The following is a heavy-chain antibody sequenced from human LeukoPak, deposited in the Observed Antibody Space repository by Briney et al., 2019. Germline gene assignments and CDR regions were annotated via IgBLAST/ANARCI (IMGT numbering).Heavy chain of an antibody. CDR2: ITASGGST. Sequence: GGSLRLSCAASGFXFSNYASSWVRQAPGKGLEWVSHITASGGSTFYADTLKGRFTISRDNSKNTLYLQMNRLRAEDTAVYYCAKLGYYYDGSGYYDYFFDYWGQGTLVTVSS. CDR1: GFXFSNYA. J-gene: IGHJ4*02. V-gene: IGHV3-23*01. CDR3: AKLGYYYDGSGYYDYFFDY. D-gene: IGHD3-22*01.